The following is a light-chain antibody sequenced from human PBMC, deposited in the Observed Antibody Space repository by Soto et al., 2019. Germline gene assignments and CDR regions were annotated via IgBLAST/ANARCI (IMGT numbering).Light chain of an antibody. J-gene: IGLJ2*01. CDR3: CSYATGSTRVV. CDR1: SSDVGYYNL. Sequence: QSALTQPASVSGSPGQSITISCTGTSSDVGYYNLVSWYQQYPGKAPKLMIYEGYKRPSGISNRFSGSRSGNTASLTISGLRAEDEAGYYCCSYATGSTRVVFGGGTQLTVL. CDR2: EGY. V-gene: IGLV2-23*01.